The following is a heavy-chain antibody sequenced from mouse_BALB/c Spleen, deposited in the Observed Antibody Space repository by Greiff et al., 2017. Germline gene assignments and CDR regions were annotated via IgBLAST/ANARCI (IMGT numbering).Heavy chain of an antibody. V-gene: IGHV2-6-7*01. J-gene: IGHJ2*01. CDR2: IWGDGST. CDR3: ARGGSTMLNGYYFDD. D-gene: IGHD2-2*01. Sequence: QVQLKESGPGLVAPSQSLSITCTVSGFSLTGYGVNWVRQPPGKGLEWLGMIWGDGSTDYNSALKSRLSLSKNNAKTQVFLKMNRLQTDDTARYYCARGGSTMLNGYYFDDWGQGTTLTVSS. CDR1: GFSLTGYG.